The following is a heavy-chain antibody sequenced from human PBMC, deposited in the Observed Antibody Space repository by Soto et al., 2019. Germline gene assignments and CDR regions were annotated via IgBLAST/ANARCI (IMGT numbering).Heavy chain of an antibody. CDR1: GGSFSGYY. CDR3: ARGGRSIAARYYYGMDV. CDR2: INHSGST. J-gene: IGHJ6*02. Sequence: SETLSLTCAVYGGSFSGYYWSWIRQPPGKGLEWIGEINHSGSTNYNPSLKSRVTISVDTSKNQFSLKLSSVTAADTAVYYCARGGRSIAARYYYGMDVWGQGTTVTAP. D-gene: IGHD6-6*01. V-gene: IGHV4-34*01.